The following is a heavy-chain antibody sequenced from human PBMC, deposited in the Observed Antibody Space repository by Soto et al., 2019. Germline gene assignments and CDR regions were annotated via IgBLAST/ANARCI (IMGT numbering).Heavy chain of an antibody. D-gene: IGHD6-13*01. J-gene: IGHJ6*02. Sequence: PSETLSLTCAVYGGSFSGYYWSWIRQPPGKGLEWIGEINHSGSTNYNPSLKSRVTISVDTSKNQFSLKLSSVTAADTAVYYCARGFPEQLVRGWGYYSSSYASRVPYYYDMDVWGQGTTVTVSS. CDR2: INHSGST. CDR1: GGSFSGYY. CDR3: ARGFPEQLVRGWGYYSSSYASRVPYYYDMDV. V-gene: IGHV4-34*01.